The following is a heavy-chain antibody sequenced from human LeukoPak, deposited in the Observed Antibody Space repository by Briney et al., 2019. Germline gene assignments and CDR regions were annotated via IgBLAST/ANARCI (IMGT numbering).Heavy chain of an antibody. J-gene: IGHJ3*02. CDR3: ATKIYYYDSSGYYHDAFDI. CDR2: IYYSGST. D-gene: IGHD3-22*01. CDR1: GGSVSSGSYY. Sequence: SETLSLTCTVSGGSVSSGSYYWSWIRQPPGKGLEWIGYIYYSGSTYYNPSLKSRVTISVDTSKNQFSLKLSSVTAADTAVYYCATKIYYYDSSGYYHDAFDIWGQGTMVTVSS. V-gene: IGHV4-30-4*08.